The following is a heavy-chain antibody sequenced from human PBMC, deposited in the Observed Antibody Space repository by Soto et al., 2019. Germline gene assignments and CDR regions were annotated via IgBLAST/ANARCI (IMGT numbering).Heavy chain of an antibody. CDR3: ARDGDYGDYLYYFDY. CDR1: GFTVSSNY. V-gene: IGHV3-66*01. J-gene: IGHJ4*02. CDR2: IYSGGST. Sequence: GGSLRLSCAASGFTVSSNYMSWVRQAPGKGLEWVSVIYSGGSTYNADSVKGRFTISRDNSKNTLYLQMNSLRAEDTAVYYCARDGDYGDYLYYFDYWGQGTLVTVSS. D-gene: IGHD4-17*01.